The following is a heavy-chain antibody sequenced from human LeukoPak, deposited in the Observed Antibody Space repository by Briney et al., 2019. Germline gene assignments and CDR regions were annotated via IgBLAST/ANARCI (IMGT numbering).Heavy chain of an antibody. CDR2: IIPIFGTA. J-gene: IGHJ5*02. CDR3: ARGRAYCSSTSCYGGDWFDP. D-gene: IGHD2-2*01. V-gene: IGHV1-69*13. CDR1: GGTFSIYA. Sequence: SVTVSCKASGGTFSIYAISWVRQAPGQGLEWMGGIIPIFGTANYAQKFQGRVTITADESTSTAYMELSSLRSEDTAVYYCARGRAYCSSTSCYGGDWFDPWGQGTLVTVSS.